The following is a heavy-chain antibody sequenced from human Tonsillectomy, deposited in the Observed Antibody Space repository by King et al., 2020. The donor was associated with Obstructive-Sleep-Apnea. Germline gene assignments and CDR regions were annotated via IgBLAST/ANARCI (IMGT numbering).Heavy chain of an antibody. J-gene: IGHJ4*02. CDR1: GYSFSSYW. CDR3: ARLQNYYGSGSYYNPFDY. Sequence: VQLVESGAEVKKPGESLKISCKGSGYSFSSYWVGWVRQMPGKGLEWMGIIYPGDSDTRYSPSFQGQVTISADKSISTAYLQWSSLKASDTAMFHCARLQNYYGSGSYYNPFDYWGQGTLVTVSS. V-gene: IGHV5-51*01. D-gene: IGHD3-10*01. CDR2: IYPGDSDT.